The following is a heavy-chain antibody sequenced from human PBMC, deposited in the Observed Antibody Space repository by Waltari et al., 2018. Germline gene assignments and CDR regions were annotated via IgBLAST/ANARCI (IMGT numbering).Heavy chain of an antibody. CDR2: GKSDGTRQ. Sequence: EVQLVESGGGLVQSGGSLRLSCADSGGDYWMDWVRQAPGKGLMWVSRGKSDGTRQTYADSVKGRFTVSRDSANNMLYLQMNSLRAEDTAVYYCTTNPPGYWGQGTLVTVSS. CDR1: GGDYW. CDR3: TTNPPGY. V-gene: IGHV3-74*01. J-gene: IGHJ4*02.